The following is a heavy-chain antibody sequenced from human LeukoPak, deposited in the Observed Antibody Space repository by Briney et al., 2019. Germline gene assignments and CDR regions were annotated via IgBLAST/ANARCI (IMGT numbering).Heavy chain of an antibody. V-gene: IGHV3-23*01. CDR2: ISGSGGST. CDR3: AKLNSGWFSGAYYFDY. J-gene: IGHJ4*02. Sequence: GGSLRLSCAASGFTFRSYAMSWVRQAPGKGLEWVSVISGSGGSTYYADSVKGRFTISRDNSKNTLYLQMNSLGAEDTAVYYCAKLNSGWFSGAYYFDYWGQGTLVTVSS. D-gene: IGHD6-19*01. CDR1: GFTFRSYA.